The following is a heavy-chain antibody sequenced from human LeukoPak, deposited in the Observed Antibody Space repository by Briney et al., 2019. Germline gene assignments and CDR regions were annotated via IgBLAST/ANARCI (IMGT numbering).Heavy chain of an antibody. J-gene: IGHJ6*04. D-gene: IGHD3-10*02. Sequence: GGSLRLSCAASGFTFSSYAMSWGRRAPGKGREWVSAISGSGGSTYYADSVKGRFTISRDNAKNSLYLQMNSLRAEDTAVYYCAELGITMIGGVWGKGTTVTISS. CDR1: GFTFSSYA. CDR2: ISGSGGST. CDR3: AELGITMIGGV. V-gene: IGHV3-23*01.